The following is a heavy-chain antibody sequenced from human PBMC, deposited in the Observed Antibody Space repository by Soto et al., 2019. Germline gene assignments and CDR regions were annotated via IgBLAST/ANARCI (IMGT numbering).Heavy chain of an antibody. CDR1: GFTFDDYA. V-gene: IGHV3-9*01. CDR3: AKDHSSSWYKEELSYYYGMDV. J-gene: IGHJ6*02. Sequence: EVQLVESGGGLVQPGRSLRLSCAASGFTFDDYAMHWVRQAPGKGLEWVSGISWNGGGIGYADSVKGRFTISRDNAKNSLYLQMNSLRAEDTAWYYCAKDHSSSWYKEELSYYYGMDVWSQGTTVTVSS. CDR2: ISWNGGGI. D-gene: IGHD6-13*01.